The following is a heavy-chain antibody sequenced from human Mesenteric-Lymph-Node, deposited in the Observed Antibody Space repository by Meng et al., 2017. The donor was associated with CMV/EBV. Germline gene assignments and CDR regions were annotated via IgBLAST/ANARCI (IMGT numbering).Heavy chain of an antibody. D-gene: IGHD2-8*02. CDR1: GGTFSSYA. CDR3: AREGYCTGNGCSSTEGYGMDV. Sequence: SVKVSCKASGGTFSSYAISWVRQAPGQGLEWMGGIIPIFGTANYAQKFQGRVTITTDESTSTAYMELSSLRSEDTAVYYCAREGYCTGNGCSSTEGYGMDVWGQGTTVTVSS. CDR2: IIPIFGTA. J-gene: IGHJ6*02. V-gene: IGHV1-69*05.